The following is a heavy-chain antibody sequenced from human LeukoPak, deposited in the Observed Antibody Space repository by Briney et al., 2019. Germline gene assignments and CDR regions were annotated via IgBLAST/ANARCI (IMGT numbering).Heavy chain of an antibody. V-gene: IGHV3-53*01. D-gene: IGHD4/OR15-4a*01. CDR3: AQGASALDGFDI. Sequence: LSGGSLRLSCTASGFTVSSNYMSWVRQAPGKGLEWVSVIYSGGSTYYADSVKGRFTTSRDNSKNTLYLQMNSLRAEDTAVYYCAQGASALDGFDIWGQGTMVTVSS. CDR2: IYSGGST. CDR1: GFTVSSNY. J-gene: IGHJ3*02.